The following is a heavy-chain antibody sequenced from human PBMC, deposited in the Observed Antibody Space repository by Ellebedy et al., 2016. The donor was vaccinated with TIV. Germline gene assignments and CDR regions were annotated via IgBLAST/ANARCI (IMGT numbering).Heavy chain of an antibody. CDR3: ANVRRLEKSNFDY. CDR2: ISGSGGST. J-gene: IGHJ4*02. CDR1: GFTFSSYA. V-gene: IGHV3-23*01. Sequence: GESLKISCAASGFTFSSYAMSWVRQAPGKGLEWVSAISGSGGSTYYADSVKGRFTISRDNSKNTLYLQMNSLRAEDTAAYYCANVRRLEKSNFDYWGQGTLVTVSS.